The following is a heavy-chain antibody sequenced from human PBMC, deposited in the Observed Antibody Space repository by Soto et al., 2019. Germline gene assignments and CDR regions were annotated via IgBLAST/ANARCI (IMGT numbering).Heavy chain of an antibody. CDR2: ISGSGGST. J-gene: IGHJ4*02. CDR1: GFTFSSYA. V-gene: IGHV3-23*01. CDR3: AKDPEYYYDSSGYYFDY. D-gene: IGHD3-22*01. Sequence: EVQLLESGGGLVQPGGSLRLSCAASGFTFSSYAMSWVRQAPGKGLEWVSAISGSGGSTYYADSVKGRFTISRDNSKNTLYLQMISLRAEDTAVYYCAKDPEYYYDSSGYYFDYWGQGTLVTVSS.